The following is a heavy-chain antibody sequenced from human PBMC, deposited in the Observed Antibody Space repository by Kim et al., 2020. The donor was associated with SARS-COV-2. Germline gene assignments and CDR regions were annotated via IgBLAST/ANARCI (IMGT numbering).Heavy chain of an antibody. CDR1: GSTFDDYG. J-gene: IGHJ6*02. CDR3: AKDGAYCGGACAGYYYGMDV. D-gene: IGHD2-21*01. Sequence: GGSLRLSCVASGSTFDDYGMHWVRQVPGKSLEWVSLISGNGHSTYYADSVKGRFVISRDNNKNSLYLQMNSLRTDDTAMYFCAKDGAYCGGACAGYYYGMDVCGQGSMVTVSS. V-gene: IGHV3-43*02. CDR2: ISGNGHST.